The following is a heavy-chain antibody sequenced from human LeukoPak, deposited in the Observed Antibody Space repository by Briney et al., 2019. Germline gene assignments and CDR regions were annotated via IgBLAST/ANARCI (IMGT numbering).Heavy chain of an antibody. CDR2: IYYTGST. CDR3: ARNRLGKDYGMDV. V-gene: IGHV4-59*01. J-gene: IGHJ6*02. CDR1: GGSISSYY. Sequence: PSATLSLTCTVSGGSISSYYWTWIRQPPGKGLEWIGYIYYTGSTNYNPSLKSRVTISVDTPKNQFSLKLRSVTAADTAVYYCARNRLGKDYGMDVWGQGTTVTVSS. D-gene: IGHD2/OR15-2a*01.